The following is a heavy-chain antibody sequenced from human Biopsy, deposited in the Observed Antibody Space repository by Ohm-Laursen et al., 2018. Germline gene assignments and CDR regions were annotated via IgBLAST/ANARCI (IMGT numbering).Heavy chain of an antibody. CDR2: IVVCSGHT. Sequence: SVKASCKASGFTFTSSAVQWVRQARGQRLEWIGWIVVCSGHTNYAQKFQERVTITRDMSTSTAYMELTSLRSEDTAVYYCAATSTLYYYYYAMDVWDQGTTITVSS. CDR3: AATSTLYYYYYAMDV. J-gene: IGHJ6*02. V-gene: IGHV1-58*01. CDR1: GFTFTSSA.